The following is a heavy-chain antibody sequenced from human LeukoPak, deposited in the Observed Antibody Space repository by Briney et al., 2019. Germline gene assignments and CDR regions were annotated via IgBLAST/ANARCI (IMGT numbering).Heavy chain of an antibody. D-gene: IGHD6-13*01. CDR2: ISSSSSYI. CDR1: GFTFSSYS. V-gene: IGHV3-21*01. J-gene: IGHJ4*02. CDR3: ARDWGLKLLAAAGPDFDY. Sequence: PGGSLRLSCAASGFTFSSYSMNWVRQAPGKGLEWVSSISSSSSYIYYADSVKGRFTISRDNAKNSLYLQMNSLRAEDTAVCYCARDWGLKLLAAAGPDFDYWGQGTLVTVSS.